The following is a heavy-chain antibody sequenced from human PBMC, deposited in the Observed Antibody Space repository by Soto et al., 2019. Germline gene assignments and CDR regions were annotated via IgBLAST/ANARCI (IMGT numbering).Heavy chain of an antibody. J-gene: IGHJ3*02. D-gene: IGHD3-3*01. CDR3: AREIFGVIISGGRDAFDI. Sequence: SGKVCCKASGGTFSTYAISWVRQAPGQGLEWMGGIIPIFGTAKYAQKLQGRVTITADESTSTAYMELSSLRSEDTAVYYCAREIFGVIISGGRDAFDIWGQGTMVTVS. CDR1: GGTFSTYA. V-gene: IGHV1-69*13. CDR2: IIPIFGTA.